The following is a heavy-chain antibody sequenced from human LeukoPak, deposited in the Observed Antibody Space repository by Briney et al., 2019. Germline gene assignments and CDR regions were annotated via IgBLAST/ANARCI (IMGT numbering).Heavy chain of an antibody. CDR3: AKDKYSGSLDAFDI. J-gene: IGHJ3*02. CDR1: GFTFDDYA. D-gene: IGHD1-26*01. V-gene: IGHV3-43D*03. CDR2: ISWDGGST. Sequence: PGGSLRLSCAASGFTFDDYAMHWVRRPRGKGLEWVFLISWDGGSTYYADSVKGRFPISRDNSKNSLYLQMNSLRAEDTALSYCAKDKYSGSLDAFDIWGQETMVTVSS.